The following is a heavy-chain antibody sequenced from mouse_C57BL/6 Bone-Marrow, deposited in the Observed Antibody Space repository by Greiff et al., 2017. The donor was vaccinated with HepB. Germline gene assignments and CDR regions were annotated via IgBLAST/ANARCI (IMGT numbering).Heavy chain of an antibody. CDR1: GFTFSSYA. V-gene: IGHV5-4*01. Sequence: EVKLMESGGGLVKPGGSLKLSCAASGFTFSSYAMSWVRQTPEKRLEWVATISDGGSYTYYPDNVKGRFTISRDNAKNNLYLQMSHLKSEDTAMYYCAREGHFHYYGSSYWYFDVWGTGTTVTVSS. D-gene: IGHD1-1*01. J-gene: IGHJ1*03. CDR3: AREGHFHYYGSSYWYFDV. CDR2: ISDGGSYT.